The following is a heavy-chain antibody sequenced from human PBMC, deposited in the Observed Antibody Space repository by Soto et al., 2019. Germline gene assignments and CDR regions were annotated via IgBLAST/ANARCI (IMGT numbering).Heavy chain of an antibody. CDR1: GGSISSSGYY. J-gene: IGHJ4*02. Sequence: SETLSLTCTVSGGSISSSGYYWGWILQPPGRGLEWIGSISYSGSTYYNPSLNSRVTISVESSKSRFSLRLSSVSAADTAVYFCAKGSGSYGHVFVFWGQGTLVTVSS. V-gene: IGHV4-39*01. D-gene: IGHD1-26*01. CDR3: AKGSGSYGHVFVF. CDR2: ISYSGST.